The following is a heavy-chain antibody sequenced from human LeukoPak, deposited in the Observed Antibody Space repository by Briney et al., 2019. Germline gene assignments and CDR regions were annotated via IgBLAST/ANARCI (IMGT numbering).Heavy chain of an antibody. V-gene: IGHV4-61*02. D-gene: IGHD3-3*01. CDR2: IYTSGST. CDR1: GGSISSGSYY. Sequence: PSETLSLTCTVSGGSISSGSYYWSWIRQPAGKGLEWIGRIYTSGSTNYNPSLKSRVTISVDTSKIQFSLKLSSVTAADTAVYYCARAGYYDFWSGYYTDAGNYYYMDVWGKGTTVTVSS. J-gene: IGHJ6*03. CDR3: ARAGYYDFWSGYYTDAGNYYYMDV.